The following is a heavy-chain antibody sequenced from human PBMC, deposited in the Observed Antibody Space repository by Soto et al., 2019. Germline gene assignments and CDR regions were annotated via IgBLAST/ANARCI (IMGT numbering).Heavy chain of an antibody. CDR1: GYAFSSSA. D-gene: IGHD6-19*01. V-gene: IGHV3-23*01. Sequence: PWGSLRLSCAASGYAFSSSAIIWFRQAPGKGLEWVSSISSSGATYYAESVKGRFTFSRDNSKNTVYLQMNSLRAEDTAVYFCARDLRSASGWYAPGYWGQGTLVTVSS. CDR3: ARDLRSASGWYAPGY. CDR2: ISSSGAT. J-gene: IGHJ4*02.